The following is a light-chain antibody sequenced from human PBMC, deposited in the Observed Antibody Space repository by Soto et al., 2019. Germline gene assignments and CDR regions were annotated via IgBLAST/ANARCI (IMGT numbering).Light chain of an antibody. V-gene: IGLV2-23*02. Sequence: QSVLTQPASVSGSPGQSITISCTGTSSDFGNYNLVSWYQQHPGKVPKLILFEVNKRPSGVSGRFSGSKSGNTASLTISGLQAEDEADYYCCSFTSSNTHVFGTWTKVTVL. CDR3: CSFTSSNTHV. CDR1: SSDFGNYNL. CDR2: EVN. J-gene: IGLJ1*01.